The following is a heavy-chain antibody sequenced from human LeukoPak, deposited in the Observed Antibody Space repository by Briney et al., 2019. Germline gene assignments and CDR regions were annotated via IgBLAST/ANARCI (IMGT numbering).Heavy chain of an antibody. Sequence: PSETLSLTCAVYGGSFSGYYWSWIRQPPGKGLEWIGEINHSGSTNYNPSLKSRVTISVDTSKNQFSLKLSSVTAADTPVYYCAREKIVLMVYAIQGGFDYWGQGTLVTVSS. J-gene: IGHJ4*02. D-gene: IGHD2-8*01. CDR1: GGSFSGYY. CDR3: AREKIVLMVYAIQGGFDY. CDR2: INHSGST. V-gene: IGHV4-34*01.